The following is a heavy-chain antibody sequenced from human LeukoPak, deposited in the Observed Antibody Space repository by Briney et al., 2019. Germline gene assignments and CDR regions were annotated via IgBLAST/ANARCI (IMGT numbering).Heavy chain of an antibody. J-gene: IGHJ3*02. D-gene: IGHD6-19*01. CDR1: GFTFSDCY. V-gene: IGHV3-11*04. CDR3: ARDGKAVAVAFDI. CDR2: IGSSGRTI. Sequence: GGSLRLSCAASGFTFSDCYMSWIRQAPGKGLEWVSYIGSSGRTIYYADSVKGRFTISRDNAKNSLYLQMNSLRAEDTAVYYCARDGKAVAVAFDIWGQGTMVTVSS.